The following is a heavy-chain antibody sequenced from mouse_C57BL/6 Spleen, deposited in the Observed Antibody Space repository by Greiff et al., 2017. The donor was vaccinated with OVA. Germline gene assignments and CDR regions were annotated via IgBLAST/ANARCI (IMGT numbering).Heavy chain of an antibody. J-gene: IGHJ3*01. CDR3: ARYDGSYEGGDY. D-gene: IGHD1-1*02. Sequence: QVQLQQSGAELVKPGASVKLSCKASGYTFTSYWMHWVKQRPGQGLVWIGMIHPNSGSTNYNEKFKNKATLTVDKSSSTAYMQLSSLTTEDSAVSYCARYDGSYEGGDYWGQGTLVTVSA. CDR1: GYTFTSYW. CDR2: IHPNSGST. V-gene: IGHV1-64*01.